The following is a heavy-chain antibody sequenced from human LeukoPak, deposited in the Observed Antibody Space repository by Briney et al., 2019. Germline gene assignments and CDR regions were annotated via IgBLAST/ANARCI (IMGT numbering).Heavy chain of an antibody. Sequence: SETLSLTCTVSGGSISTYFWSWIRQPAGEGPEWIGRIDSGGSANYNPSLESRVTMSVDTSKNQFSLNLSPVTAADTAVYYCVRESSDWTPYNYYYMDVWGKGTTVTVSS. J-gene: IGHJ6*03. D-gene: IGHD6-19*01. CDR3: VRESSDWTPYNYYYMDV. V-gene: IGHV4-4*07. CDR1: GGSISTYF. CDR2: IDSGGSA.